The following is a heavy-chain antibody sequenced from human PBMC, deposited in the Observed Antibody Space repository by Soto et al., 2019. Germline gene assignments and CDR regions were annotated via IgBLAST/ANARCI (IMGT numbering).Heavy chain of an antibody. CDR1: GGSISSNNW. J-gene: IGHJ4*02. V-gene: IGHV4-4*02. Sequence: QVQLQESGPGLVKSSETLSLTCAVSGGSISSNNWWSWVRQSPGKGLEWIGEIYHRGSINYNPSLKSRVTISLDESKNQVSLKLSSVTAADTAMYYCARGAGVVVRLYYLDYWGQGTLVTVSS. CDR3: ARGAGVVVRLYYLDY. CDR2: IYHRGSI. D-gene: IGHD2-2*01.